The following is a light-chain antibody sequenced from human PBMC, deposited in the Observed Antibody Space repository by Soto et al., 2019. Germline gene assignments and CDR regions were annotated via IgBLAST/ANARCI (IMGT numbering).Light chain of an antibody. Sequence: DIQMTQSPSTLTATVGDRVTITCRASQTINNLLAWYQQTPGKAPKLLIFRASELESGVPSRFSVSGSGTEFSLTISSLQPEDFATYYYQQYTSYSQTLGQGTQVDIK. V-gene: IGKV1-5*03. CDR1: QTINNL. CDR3: QQYTSYSQT. J-gene: IGKJ1*01. CDR2: RAS.